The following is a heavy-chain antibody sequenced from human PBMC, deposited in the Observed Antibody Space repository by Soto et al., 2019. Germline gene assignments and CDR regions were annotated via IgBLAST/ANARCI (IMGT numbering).Heavy chain of an antibody. J-gene: IGHJ3*02. V-gene: IGHV3-74*01. CDR2: INSDGSST. CDR1: GFTFSSYW. CDR3: APDDYYDSSGKQAFDI. D-gene: IGHD3-22*01. Sequence: PGGSLRLSCAASGFTFSSYWMHWVRQAPGKGLGWVSRINSDGSSTSYADSVKGRFTISRDNAKNTLYLQMNSLRAEDTAVYYCAPDDYYDSSGKQAFDIWGQGTMVTV.